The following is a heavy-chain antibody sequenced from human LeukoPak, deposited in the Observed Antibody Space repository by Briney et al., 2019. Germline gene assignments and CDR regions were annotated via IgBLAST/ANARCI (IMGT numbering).Heavy chain of an antibody. CDR2: INNDGSTT. Sequence: PGGSLRLSCAASGFTFSSYWMHWVRQAPGKGLVWVSRINNDGSTTRYADSVKGRFTISRDNAKNTLYLQMNSLRAEDTAMYYCARCNYPYYFGYWGLRTLVTVSS. CDR1: GFTFSSYW. J-gene: IGHJ4*02. D-gene: IGHD4-11*01. V-gene: IGHV3-74*01. CDR3: ARCNYPYYFGY.